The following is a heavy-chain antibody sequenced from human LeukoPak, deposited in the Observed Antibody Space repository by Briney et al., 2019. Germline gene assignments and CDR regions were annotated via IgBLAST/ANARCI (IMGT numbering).Heavy chain of an antibody. J-gene: IGHJ4*02. CDR1: GFTFSDYY. D-gene: IGHD3-10*01. Sequence: GGSLRLSCAASGFTFSDYYMSWIRQAPGKGLEWVSYISSSGSTIYYADSVKGRFTISRDNAKNTLYLQMNSLRAEDTAVYYCAGDLISGSGSLGYWGQGTLVTVSS. CDR3: AGDLISGSGSLGY. V-gene: IGHV3-11*04. CDR2: ISSSGSTI.